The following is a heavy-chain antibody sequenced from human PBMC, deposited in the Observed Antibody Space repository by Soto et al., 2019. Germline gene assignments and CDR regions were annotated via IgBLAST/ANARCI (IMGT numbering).Heavy chain of an antibody. CDR3: ARGIAVAGKTYYGMDV. V-gene: IGHV1-18*04. CDR1: GYTFTSYC. Sequence: ASVKVSCKASGYTFTSYCISWVRQAPGQRLEWMGWISAYNGNTNYAQKLQGRVTMTTDTSTSTAYMELRSLRSDDTAVYYCARGIAVAGKTYYGMDVWGQGTTVTVSS. D-gene: IGHD6-19*01. CDR2: ISAYNGNT. J-gene: IGHJ6*02.